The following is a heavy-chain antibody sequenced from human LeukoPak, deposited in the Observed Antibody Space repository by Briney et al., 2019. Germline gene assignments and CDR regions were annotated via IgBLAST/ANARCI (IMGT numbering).Heavy chain of an antibody. J-gene: IGHJ4*02. CDR2: ISAYNGNT. V-gene: IGHV1-18*01. CDR1: GYTFTSYG. Sequence: ASVKVSCKASGYTFTSYGISWVRQAPGQGLEWMGWISAYNGNTNYAQKLQGRVTMTTDTSTSTAYMELRSLRSDDTAVYYCAGDRVYDSSGSPRPFDYWGQGTLVTVSS. CDR3: AGDRVYDSSGSPRPFDY. D-gene: IGHD3-22*01.